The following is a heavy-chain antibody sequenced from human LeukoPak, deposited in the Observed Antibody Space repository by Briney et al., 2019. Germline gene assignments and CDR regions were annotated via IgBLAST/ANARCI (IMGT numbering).Heavy chain of an antibody. V-gene: IGHV4-4*07. CDR2: IYTSGST. J-gene: IGHJ4*02. CDR3: AMCRDGYNGGAFHL. D-gene: IGHD5-24*01. Sequence: SETLSLTCTVSGGSISSYYWSWIRQPAGKGLEWIGRIYTSGSTNYNPSLKSRVTMSVDTSKNQFSLQLSSVTAADTAVYYCAMCRDGYNGGAFHLGGQGTLVTVSS. CDR1: GGSISSYY.